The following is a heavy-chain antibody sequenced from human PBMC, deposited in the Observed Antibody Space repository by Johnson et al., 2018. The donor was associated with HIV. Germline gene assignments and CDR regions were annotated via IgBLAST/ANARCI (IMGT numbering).Heavy chain of an antibody. CDR1: GFTVSSNY. D-gene: IGHD2-2*01. J-gene: IGHJ3*02. CDR2: IYSGDTT. Sequence: VQLVESGGGLIQPGGSLRLSCAASGFTVSSNYMSWVRQAPGTGLEWVSVIYSGDTTYYADSVKGRFTISRDNSKNTLYLQMNSLRAEDKAVYFCARVAVSTAAGGVPLDIWGPGTMVTVSA. V-gene: IGHV3-53*01. CDR3: ARVAVSTAAGGVPLDI.